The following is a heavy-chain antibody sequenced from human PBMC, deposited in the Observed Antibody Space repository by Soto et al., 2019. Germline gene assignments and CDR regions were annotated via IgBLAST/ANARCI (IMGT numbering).Heavy chain of an antibody. CDR2: IIPIFGTA. J-gene: IGHJ3*02. CDR3: ARVGYCSSTSCYADNWAFDI. CDR1: GGTFSSYA. D-gene: IGHD2-2*03. Sequence: SVKVSCKASGGTFSSYAISWVRQAPGQGLEWMGGIIPIFGTANYAQKFQGRVTITADESTSTAYMELSSLRSEDTAVYYCARVGYCSSTSCYADNWAFDIWGQGTMVTVSS. V-gene: IGHV1-69*13.